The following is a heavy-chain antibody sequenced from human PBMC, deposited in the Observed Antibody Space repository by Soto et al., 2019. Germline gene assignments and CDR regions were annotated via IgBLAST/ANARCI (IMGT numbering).Heavy chain of an antibody. J-gene: IGHJ4*02. V-gene: IGHV3-30*18. CDR1: RDRVMDYG. CDR3: AKDWVGGSNNYQLAY. Sequence: LSSAAGRDRVMDYGMDGVLQAPGKGLQWLATISHHGIRTHYADSVMGRFTISRDNFKKVVYLHLSGLRVEDTAIYYCAKDWVGGSNNYQLAYCGQGTAVTVSS. D-gene: IGHD1-26*01. CDR2: ISHHGIRT.